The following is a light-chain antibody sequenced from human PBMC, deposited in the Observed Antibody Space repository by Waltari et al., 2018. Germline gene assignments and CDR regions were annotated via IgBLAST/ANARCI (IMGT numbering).Light chain of an antibody. CDR3: QQYYNYPYT. J-gene: IGKJ2*01. CDR2: AAS. CDR1: QGINTY. Sequence: AIRMTQSPSSLSASTGDRVTMTCRASQGINTYVAWYQQKPGKAPNLMIYAASTLQSGVPSRFSGSGSGTDFTLTISCLQSEDFATYYCQQYYNYPYTFGQGTKVEIK. V-gene: IGKV1-8*01.